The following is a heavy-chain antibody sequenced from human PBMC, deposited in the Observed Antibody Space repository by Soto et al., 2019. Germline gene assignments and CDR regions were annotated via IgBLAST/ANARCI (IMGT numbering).Heavy chain of an antibody. CDR2: ILHNGDT. Sequence: QVQLQESGPGLVKPSQTLSLTCTVSGGPFSGGDYYWSWVRQAPGKGMEWMGYILHNGDTSYNPSLKSRNTTSKDTSKRQFSLNLSSVTDADTAVYYCARGDSTVSSVFDYWGQGMVVTVSS. D-gene: IGHD4-17*01. J-gene: IGHJ4*02. V-gene: IGHV4-30-4*08. CDR1: GGPFSGGDYY. CDR3: ARGDSTVSSVFDY.